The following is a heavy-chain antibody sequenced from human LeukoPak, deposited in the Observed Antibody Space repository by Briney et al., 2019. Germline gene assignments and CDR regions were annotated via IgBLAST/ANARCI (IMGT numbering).Heavy chain of an antibody. J-gene: IGHJ3*02. CDR1: GGSISSYY. Sequence: SETLSLTCTVSGGSISSYYWSWIRQPPGKGLEWIGYIFYSGRTNNNPSLKSRVTISVDTSKDQFSLKLTSVTAADTVVYYCARDVGGSYGDYVPDAFDIWGQGTMVTVSS. V-gene: IGHV4-59*01. CDR3: ARDVGGSYGDYVPDAFDI. D-gene: IGHD4-17*01. CDR2: IFYSGRT.